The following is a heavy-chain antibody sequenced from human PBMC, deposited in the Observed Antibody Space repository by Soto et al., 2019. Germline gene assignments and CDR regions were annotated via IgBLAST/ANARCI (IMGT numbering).Heavy chain of an antibody. D-gene: IGHD2-15*01. CDR1: GYTFTRYY. J-gene: IGHJ6*02. CDR2: INASSGST. CDR3: ARISAYYYYGMDV. Sequence: ASVKVSCKASGYTFTRYYMHWVRQAPGQGLEWMGSINASSGSTSYAQKFQGRVTMTTDTSTSTAYMELRSLRSDDTAVYYCARISAYYYYGMDVWGQGTTVTVSS. V-gene: IGHV1-46*01.